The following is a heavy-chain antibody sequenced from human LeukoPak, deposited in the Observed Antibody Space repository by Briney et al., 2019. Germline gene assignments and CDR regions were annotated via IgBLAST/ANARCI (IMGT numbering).Heavy chain of an antibody. V-gene: IGHV4-34*01. J-gene: IGHJ6*02. CDR3: ARGRTSSWQRYALDV. CDR2: INHSGST. D-gene: IGHD6-13*01. Sequence: KSSETLSLTCAVYGGSFSGYYWSWIRQPPGKGLEWIGEINHSGSTNYNPSLNSRVTISVERSMNHVSLQLSSVTAADTAVYYCARGRTSSWQRYALDVWGQGTTVTVSS. CDR1: GGSFSGYY.